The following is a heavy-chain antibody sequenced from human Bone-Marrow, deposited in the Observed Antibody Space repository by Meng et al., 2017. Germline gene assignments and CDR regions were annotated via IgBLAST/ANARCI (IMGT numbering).Heavy chain of an antibody. V-gene: IGHV3-66*02. CDR1: GVTFSDYY. CDR2: IYSGGDT. D-gene: IGHD1-26*01. J-gene: IGHJ4*02. Sequence: GESPKISCAASGVTFSDYYMSWVRQAPGKGLEWVSVIYSGGDTYDANSVKGRFTISRDNSENTVFLQITRLRSEDTAVYYCARSPIDKYELSALPLDHWGQGTLVTVSS. CDR3: ARSPIDKYELSALPLDH.